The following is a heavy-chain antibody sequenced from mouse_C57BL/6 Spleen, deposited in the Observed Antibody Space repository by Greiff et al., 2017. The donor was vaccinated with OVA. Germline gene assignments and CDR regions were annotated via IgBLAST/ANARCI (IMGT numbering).Heavy chain of an antibody. V-gene: IGHV5-17*01. Sequence: EVHLVESGGGLVKPGGSLKLSCAASGFTFSDYGMHWVRQAPEKGLEWVAYISSGSSTIYYADTVKGRFTISRDNAKNTLFLQMTSLRSEDTAMYYCAREPFTGYAYWGQGTLVTVSA. CDR2: ISSGSSTI. CDR3: AREPFTGYAY. J-gene: IGHJ3*01. D-gene: IGHD3-1*01. CDR1: GFTFSDYG.